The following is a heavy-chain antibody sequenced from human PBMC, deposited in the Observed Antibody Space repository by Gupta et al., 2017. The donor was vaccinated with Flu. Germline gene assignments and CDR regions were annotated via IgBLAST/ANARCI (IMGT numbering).Heavy chain of an antibody. V-gene: IGHV1-2*06. J-gene: IGHJ6*03. D-gene: IGHD1-26*01. CDR1: GYIFTGYS. Sequence: QVQLVQSGAEVQKPGASVKVSCKASGYIFTGYSLPCMRPAPGQGLEWMGRINPASGGTKDAQKFLGRVTMTSDTAISTAYMELSSLRSDDTAVYYCARGRVGATFSGFYMDVWGKGTTVVVSS. CDR3: ARGRVGATFSGFYMDV. CDR2: INPASGGT.